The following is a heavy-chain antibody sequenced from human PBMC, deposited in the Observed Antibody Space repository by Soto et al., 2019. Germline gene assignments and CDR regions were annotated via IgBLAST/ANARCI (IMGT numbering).Heavy chain of an antibody. CDR3: ETIMPIEADGAPYWFHP. D-gene: IGHD6-13*01. CDR1: GFTFSNYW. V-gene: IGHV3-7*03. CDR2: IKQDGSQK. Sequence: GGSLRLSCAASGFTFSNYWMSWVRQAPGKGLEWVANIKQDGSQKYYVDSVKGRFTISRDNAKNSLYLEMNSLRAEDTAVYSCETIMPIEADGAPYWFHPWGQGTLVTVS. J-gene: IGHJ5*02.